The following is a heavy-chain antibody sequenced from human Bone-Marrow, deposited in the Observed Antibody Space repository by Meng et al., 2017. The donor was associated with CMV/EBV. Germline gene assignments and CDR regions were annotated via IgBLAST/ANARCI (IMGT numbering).Heavy chain of an antibody. CDR2: IKSKTDGGTT. CDR1: GFTFSNAW. D-gene: IGHD2-2*01. J-gene: IGHJ6*02. Sequence: GESLKISCAASGFTFSNAWMSWVRQAPGKGLEWVGRIKSKTDGGTTDYAAPVKGRFTISRDDSKNTLYLQMNSLKTEDTAVYYCTTEDIVVVPAAMSPPYYYYGMDVWGQGTTATVSS. V-gene: IGHV3-15*01. CDR3: TTEDIVVVPAAMSPPYYYYGMDV.